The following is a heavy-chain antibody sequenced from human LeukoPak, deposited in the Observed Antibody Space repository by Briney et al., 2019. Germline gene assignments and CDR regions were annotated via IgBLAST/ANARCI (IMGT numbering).Heavy chain of an antibody. Sequence: SVKVSCKASGGTCGSYAISWVRQAPGQGLEWMGGIIPIFGTANYAQKFQGRVTITTDESTSTAYMELSSLRSEDTAVYYCAREGSMVRGEPIFDYWGQGTLVTVSS. CDR2: IIPIFGTA. CDR3: AREGSMVRGEPIFDY. CDR1: GGTCGSYA. V-gene: IGHV1-69*05. D-gene: IGHD3-10*01. J-gene: IGHJ4*02.